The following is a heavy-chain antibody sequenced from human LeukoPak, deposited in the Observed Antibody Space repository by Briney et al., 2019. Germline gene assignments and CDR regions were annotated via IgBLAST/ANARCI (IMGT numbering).Heavy chain of an antibody. CDR1: GGSISSYY. J-gene: IGHJ3*02. CDR2: IYYSGGT. Sequence: PSETLSFTCTVSGGSISSYYWSWIRQPPGKGLEWIGFIYYSGGTNYNPSLKSRVTISVDTSKNQFSLKLSSVTAADMAVYYCARDSSGYYFGEGDAFDIWGQGTMVTVSS. D-gene: IGHD3-22*01. V-gene: IGHV4-59*01. CDR3: ARDSSGYYFGEGDAFDI.